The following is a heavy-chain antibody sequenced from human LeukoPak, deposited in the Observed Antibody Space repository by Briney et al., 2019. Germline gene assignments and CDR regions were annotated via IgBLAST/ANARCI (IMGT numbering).Heavy chain of an antibody. J-gene: IGHJ6*03. D-gene: IGHD3-10*01. Sequence: GGSLRLSCAAPGFTVSSNYMSWVRQAPGKGLEWVSVIYSGGSTYYADSVKGRFTISRDNSKSTLYLQMNSLRAEDTAVYYCARHGSITMVRGRLRYYYMDVWGKGTTVTISS. CDR1: GFTVSSNY. V-gene: IGHV3-53*01. CDR2: IYSGGST. CDR3: ARHGSITMVRGRLRYYYMDV.